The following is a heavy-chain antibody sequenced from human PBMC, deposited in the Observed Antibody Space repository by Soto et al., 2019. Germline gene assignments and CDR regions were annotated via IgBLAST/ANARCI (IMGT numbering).Heavy chain of an antibody. Sequence: SETLSLTCTVSYGSISSGGYYWSWIRQHPGKGLEWIGYIYYSGSTYYNPSLKSRVTISVDTSKNQFSLKLSSVTAADTAVYYCARRILAEHYFDYWGQGALVTVS. CDR3: ARRILAEHYFDY. CDR1: YGSISSGGYY. J-gene: IGHJ4*02. V-gene: IGHV4-31*03. D-gene: IGHD6-13*01. CDR2: IYYSGST.